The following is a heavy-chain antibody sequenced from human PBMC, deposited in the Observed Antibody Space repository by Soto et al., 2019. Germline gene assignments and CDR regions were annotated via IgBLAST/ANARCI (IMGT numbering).Heavy chain of an antibody. D-gene: IGHD6-13*01. J-gene: IGHJ5*02. CDR3: ARGVVVYQQLVRGRDRFDP. V-gene: IGHV3-74*01. CDR2: IDSDGRTT. CDR1: GFTLRSYW. Sequence: EVQLVESGGGQVQPGGSLTLSCAVSGFTLRSYWMHWVRQAPGKGLEWVARIDSDGRTTNYADSVKGRFTISRDNAKNTVFLHMNSLRAEDRAVYYCARGVVVYQQLVRGRDRFDPWGQGTLVTVSS.